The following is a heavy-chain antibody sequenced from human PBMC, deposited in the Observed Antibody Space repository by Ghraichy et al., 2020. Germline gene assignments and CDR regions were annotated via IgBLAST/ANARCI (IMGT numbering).Heavy chain of an antibody. V-gene: IGHV1-69*13. J-gene: IGHJ5*02. CDR3: ARGAPYDFWSGYPTTNWFDP. CDR1: GGTFSSYA. CDR2: IIPIFGTA. D-gene: IGHD3-3*01. Sequence: SVKVSCKASGGTFSSYAISWVRQAPGQGLEWMGGIIPIFGTANYAQKFQGRVTITADESTSTAYMELSSLRSEDTAVYYCARGAPYDFWSGYPTTNWFDPWGQGTLVTVSS.